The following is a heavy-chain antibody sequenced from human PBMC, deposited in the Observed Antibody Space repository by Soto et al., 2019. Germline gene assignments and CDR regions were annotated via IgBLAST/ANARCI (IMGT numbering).Heavy chain of an antibody. CDR2: FHKSGST. CDR1: GGSISSYH. Sequence: SGTLSLTCTVSGGSISSYHWGWIRQPPGKGLEWIGNFHKSGSTDYNPSLKSRLSISGDTSKNQFSLKLSSVTAADTAVYYCARATIVLVPAAMVSHWFDPWGQGTLVTVSS. D-gene: IGHD2-2*01. CDR3: ARATIVLVPAAMVSHWFDP. J-gene: IGHJ5*02. V-gene: IGHV4-4*08.